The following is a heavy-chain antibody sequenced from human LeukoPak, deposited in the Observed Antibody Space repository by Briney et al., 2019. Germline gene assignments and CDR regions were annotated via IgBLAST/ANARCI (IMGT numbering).Heavy chain of an antibody. Sequence: GGSLRLSCAASGFTFSSYAMSWVRQAPGKGPEWVSAISGSGGSTYYADSVKGRFTISRDNSKNTLYLQMNSLRAEDTAVYYCARTAYYYDSSGLYDYWGQGALVTVSS. CDR2: ISGSGGST. J-gene: IGHJ4*02. CDR1: GFTFSSYA. D-gene: IGHD3-22*01. CDR3: ARTAYYYDSSGLYDY. V-gene: IGHV3-23*01.